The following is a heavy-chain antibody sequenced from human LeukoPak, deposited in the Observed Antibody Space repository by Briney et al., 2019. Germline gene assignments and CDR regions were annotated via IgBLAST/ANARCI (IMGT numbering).Heavy chain of an antibody. D-gene: IGHD5-18*01. Sequence: PGGSLRLSCAASGFTFSSYAMSWVRQAPGKGLEWVSAISGSGGSTYYAESVKGRFTISRDNSKNTLYLQMNSLRAEDTAVYYCAKETKKGKTWIQLWTYFDYWGQGTLVTVSS. CDR2: ISGSGGST. V-gene: IGHV3-23*01. CDR3: AKETKKGKTWIQLWTYFDY. CDR1: GFTFSSYA. J-gene: IGHJ4*02.